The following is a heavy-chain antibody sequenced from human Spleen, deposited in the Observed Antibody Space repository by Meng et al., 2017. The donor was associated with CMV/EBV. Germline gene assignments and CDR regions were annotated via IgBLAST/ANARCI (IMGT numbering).Heavy chain of an antibody. CDR1: GGSISSSSYY. CDR3: ARERKTIFGVVVIH. V-gene: IGHV4-39*02. J-gene: IGHJ4*02. CDR2: IYYSGST. Sequence: SETLSLTCTVSGGSISSSSYYWGWIRQPPGKGLEWIGSIYYSGSTYYNPSLKSRVTISVDTSKNQFSLKLSSVTAADTAVYFCARERKTIFGVVVIHWGQGTLVTVSS. D-gene: IGHD3-3*01.